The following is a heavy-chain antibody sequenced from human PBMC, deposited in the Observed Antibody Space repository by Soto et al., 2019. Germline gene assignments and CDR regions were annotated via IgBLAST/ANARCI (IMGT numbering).Heavy chain of an antibody. CDR1: GGTFSSYA. V-gene: IGHV1-69*06. CDR2: IIPIFGTA. J-gene: IGHJ4*02. Sequence: QVQVVQSGAEVKKPGSSVKVSCKASGGTFSSYAISWVRQAPGQGLEWMGGIIPIFGTANYAQKFQGRVTITADKSTSTAYMELSSLRSEDTAVYYCALANAGYCSSTSCYPYADYWGQGTLVTVSS. D-gene: IGHD2-2*01. CDR3: ALANAGYCSSTSCYPYADY.